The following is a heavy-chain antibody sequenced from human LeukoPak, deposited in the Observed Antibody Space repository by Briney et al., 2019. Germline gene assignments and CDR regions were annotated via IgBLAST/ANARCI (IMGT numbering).Heavy chain of an antibody. J-gene: IGHJ4*02. CDR3: ASMYSSGWYYFDY. CDR1: GDSMSSYF. V-gene: IGHV4-59*01. Sequence: SETLSLTCTVSGDSMSSYFWTWVRQFPGKGLEWVGYIYQTTTTYNPSLKSRVTISVDTSKNQFSLKLSSVTAADTAVYYCASMYSSGWYYFDYWGQGTLVTVSS. CDR2: IYQTTT. D-gene: IGHD6-19*01.